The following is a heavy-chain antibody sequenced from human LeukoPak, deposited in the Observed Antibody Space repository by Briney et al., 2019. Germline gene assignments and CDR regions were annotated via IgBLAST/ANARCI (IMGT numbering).Heavy chain of an antibody. V-gene: IGHV3-43*01. CDR1: GFTFDDYT. J-gene: IGHJ6*02. Sequence: PGGSLRLSCAASGFTFDDYTMYWVRQAPGKGLEWVSLISWDGGSTYYADSVKGRFTISRDNSKNSLYLQMNSLRTEDTALYYCAKGTVTTFLVDVWGQGTTVTVSS. CDR3: AKGTVTTFLVDV. D-gene: IGHD2/OR15-2a*01. CDR2: ISWDGGST.